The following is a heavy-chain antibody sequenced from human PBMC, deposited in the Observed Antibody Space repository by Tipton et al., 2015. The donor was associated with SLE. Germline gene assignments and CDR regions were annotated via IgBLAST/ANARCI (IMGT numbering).Heavy chain of an antibody. CDR1: GYRFTTSW. V-gene: IGHV5-51*03. Sequence: QLVQFGAEVKKPGESLKISCKGSGYRFTTSWIAWVRQRPGKGLEWMGIIYPCDSDTTYSPSFQGQVTISADKSISTAYLQWSSLKASDTAKYYCATTQGSTMGYWGPGTLVTVSS. J-gene: IGHJ4*02. CDR2: IYPCDSDT. D-gene: IGHD3-3*01. CDR3: ATTQGSTMGY.